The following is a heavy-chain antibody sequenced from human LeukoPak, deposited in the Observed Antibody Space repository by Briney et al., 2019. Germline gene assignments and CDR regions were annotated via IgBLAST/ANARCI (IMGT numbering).Heavy chain of an antibody. J-gene: IGHJ4*02. CDR2: IDPSDSYT. Sequence: GESLKISCKGSGYTFTSYWISWVRQMPGKGLEWTGRIDPSDSYTNYSPSFQGHVAISADKSISTAYLQWSSLKASDTAMYHCARIASYSSSHEFDYWGQGTLVTVSS. D-gene: IGHD6-6*01. CDR1: GYTFTSYW. CDR3: ARIASYSSSHEFDY. V-gene: IGHV5-10-1*01.